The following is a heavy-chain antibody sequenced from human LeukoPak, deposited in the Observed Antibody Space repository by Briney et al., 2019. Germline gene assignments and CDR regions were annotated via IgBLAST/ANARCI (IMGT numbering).Heavy chain of an antibody. J-gene: IGHJ4*02. CDR2: IYYSKNT. CDR1: GGSISSSSAY. CDR3: VSPRGFSYGYFDC. V-gene: IGHV4-39*01. D-gene: IGHD5-18*01. Sequence: SETLSLTCTVSGGSISSSSAYWGWIRQPPGKGLEWIGSIYYSKNTYYNPSLKSRATISADTSKNQFSLTLGSVSATDTAVYYCVSPRGFSYGYFDCWGQGTLVTVSS.